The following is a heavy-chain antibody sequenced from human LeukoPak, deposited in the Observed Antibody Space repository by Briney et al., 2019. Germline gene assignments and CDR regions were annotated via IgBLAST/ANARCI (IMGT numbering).Heavy chain of an antibody. CDR1: GGTFSSYA. CDR3: VRDYGYNWNYGGGGWFDP. D-gene: IGHD1-7*01. Sequence: SVKVSCKASGGTFSSYAISWVRQAPGQGLEWMGRIIPIFGTASYAQKFQGRVTITTDESTSTAYMELSSLRSEDTAVYYCVRDYGYNWNYGGGGWFDPWGQGTLVTVSS. J-gene: IGHJ5*02. CDR2: IIPIFGTA. V-gene: IGHV1-69*05.